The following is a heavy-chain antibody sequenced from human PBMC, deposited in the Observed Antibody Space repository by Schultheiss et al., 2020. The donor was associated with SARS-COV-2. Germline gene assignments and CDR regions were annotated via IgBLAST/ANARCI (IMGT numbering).Heavy chain of an antibody. J-gene: IGHJ4*02. D-gene: IGHD3-10*01. CDR1: GGSFSGYY. V-gene: IGHV4-34*01. CDR3: AREDVMVQGVSTFDY. CDR2: INHSGST. Sequence: SETLSLTCAVYGGSFSGYYWSWIRQPPGKGLEWIGEINHSGSTNYNPSLKSRVTISVDTSKNQFSLKLSSVTAADTAVYYCAREDVMVQGVSTFDYWGQGTLVTVSS.